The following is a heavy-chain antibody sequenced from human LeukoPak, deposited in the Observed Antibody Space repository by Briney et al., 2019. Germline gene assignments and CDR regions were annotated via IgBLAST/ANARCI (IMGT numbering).Heavy chain of an antibody. CDR3: AKDGGLWVSAHWGDS. CDR2: INEDGSQK. Sequence: GGSLRLSSVESGFTFRSPWMAWLRQAPEKGLEWVANINEDGSQKYYLGSVTGRFTISRDDSKNTLYLQMNSLRAEDTAVYYCAKDGGLWVSAHWGDSWGRGTLVTVSS. D-gene: IGHD7-27*01. CDR1: GFTFRSPW. J-gene: IGHJ4*02. V-gene: IGHV3-7*03.